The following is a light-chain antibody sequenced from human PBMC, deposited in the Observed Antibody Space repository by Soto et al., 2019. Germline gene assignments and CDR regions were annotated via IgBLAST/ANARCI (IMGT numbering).Light chain of an antibody. V-gene: IGLV1-40*01. J-gene: IGLJ1*01. Sequence: QSVLTQPPSVSGAPGQRVTISCTGSSSNIGAGYDVHWYQQLPGTAPKLLIYGNSNRPSVVPDRFSGSKSGTSASLVITGLQAEDEADYYCQSYDSSLSGYVFGTGTKLTVL. CDR3: QSYDSSLSGYV. CDR2: GNS. CDR1: SSNIGAGYD.